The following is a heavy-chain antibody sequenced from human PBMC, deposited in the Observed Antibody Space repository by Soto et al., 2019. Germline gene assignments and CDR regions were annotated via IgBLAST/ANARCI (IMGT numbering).Heavy chain of an antibody. Sequence: PGGSLRLSCLASGLSFNSFNMNWIRRAPGRGLEWVASISVSGDNIYYGDSMQGRFTISRDNSKRSVFLDLNSLGVEDTAVYYCARDLGLLKSMFDYWGQGTLVTVS. D-gene: IGHD2-8*01. CDR3: ARDLGLLKSMFDY. CDR1: GLSFNSFN. J-gene: IGHJ4*02. CDR2: ISVSGDNI. V-gene: IGHV3-21*01.